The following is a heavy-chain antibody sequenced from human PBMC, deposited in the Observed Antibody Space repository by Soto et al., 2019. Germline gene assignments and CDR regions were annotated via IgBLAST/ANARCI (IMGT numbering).Heavy chain of an antibody. Sequence: SETLSLTCTVSGGSISSSSYYWGWIRQPPGKGLEWIGSIYYSGSTYYKPSLKSRVTISVETSKNQFSLKMSSVTAADTAVYYCARPSGSYLYYFDYWGQGTLVTVSS. CDR1: GGSISSSSYY. D-gene: IGHD1-26*01. CDR3: ARPSGSYLYYFDY. CDR2: IYYSGST. J-gene: IGHJ4*02. V-gene: IGHV4-39*01.